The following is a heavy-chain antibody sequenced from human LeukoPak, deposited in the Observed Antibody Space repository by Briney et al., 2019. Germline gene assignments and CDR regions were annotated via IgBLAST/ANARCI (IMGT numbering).Heavy chain of an antibody. Sequence: PGGSLRLSCAASGFTFSSYGMHWVRQPPGTGLEWVAVIWHDGGNEYSADSVKGRFTISRDNSKNTLYLHMSSLRVEDTAVYYCARADLDGNYFDYWGQGALVTVSS. CDR2: IWHDGGNE. V-gene: IGHV3-33*01. D-gene: IGHD3/OR15-3a*01. CDR3: ARADLDGNYFDY. J-gene: IGHJ4*02. CDR1: GFTFSSYG.